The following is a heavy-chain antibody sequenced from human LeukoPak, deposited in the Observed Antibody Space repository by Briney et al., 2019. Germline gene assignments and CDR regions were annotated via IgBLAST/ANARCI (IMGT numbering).Heavy chain of an antibody. CDR1: GFNFDDYG. V-gene: IGHV3-20*04. CDR2: INWNGGST. Sequence: GGSLRLSCAVSGFNFDDYGMSWVRQVPGKGLEWVSGINWNGGSTGYADSVKGRFTISRDNAKNSLYLQMNSLRAEDTAVYYCARGSATVTTPRDYWGQGTLVTVSS. CDR3: ARGSATVTTPRDY. J-gene: IGHJ4*02. D-gene: IGHD4-17*01.